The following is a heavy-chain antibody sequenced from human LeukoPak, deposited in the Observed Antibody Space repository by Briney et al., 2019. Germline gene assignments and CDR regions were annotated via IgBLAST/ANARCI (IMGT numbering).Heavy chain of an antibody. CDR1: GFTFSSYA. V-gene: IGHV3-30-3*01. D-gene: IGHD1-26*01. CDR2: ISYDGSNK. J-gene: IGHJ4*02. Sequence: GGSLRLSCAASGFTFSSYAMHWVRQAPGKGLERVAVISYDGSNKYYADSVKGRFTISRDNSKNTLYLQMNSLRAEDTAVYYCARDPEWELPHLDYWGQGTLVTVSS. CDR3: ARDPEWELPHLDY.